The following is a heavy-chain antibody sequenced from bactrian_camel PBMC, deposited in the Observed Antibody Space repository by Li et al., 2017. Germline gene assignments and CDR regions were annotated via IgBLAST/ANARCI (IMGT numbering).Heavy chain of an antibody. D-gene: IGHD5*01. CDR1: PGLRGC. CDR2: IDSEGTT. CDR3: AAESPSLAGWKPTSLLNQFAYNY. J-gene: IGHJ4*01. Sequence: HVQLVESGGGSVQAGGSLRLSCAASPGLRGCMAWFRQVPGKGREGVAAIDSEGTTNYAESVKGRFIIAKDDAKNTLYLQMNNLKPDDTAMYYCAAESPSLAGWKPTSLLNQFAYNYWGQGTQVTVS. V-gene: IGHV3S53*01.